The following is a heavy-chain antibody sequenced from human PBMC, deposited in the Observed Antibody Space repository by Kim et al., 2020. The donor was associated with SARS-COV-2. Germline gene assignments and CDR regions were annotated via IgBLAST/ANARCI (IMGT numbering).Heavy chain of an antibody. J-gene: IGHJ4*02. CDR2: TI. V-gene: IGHV3-48*03. CDR3: ARSVGWSGSY. D-gene: IGHD3-3*01. Sequence: TIYYADSVKGRFTISRDNAKNSLYLQMNSLRAEDTAVYYCARSVGWSGSYWGQGTLVTVSS.